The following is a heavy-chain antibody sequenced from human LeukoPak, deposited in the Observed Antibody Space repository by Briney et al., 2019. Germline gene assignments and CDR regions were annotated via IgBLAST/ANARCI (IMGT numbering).Heavy chain of an antibody. J-gene: IGHJ4*02. CDR2: FDPEDGET. Sequence: ASVKVSCKVSGYTLTELSMHWVRQAPGKGLEWMGGFDPEDGETIYAQKFQGRVTMTEDTSTDTAYMELSSLRSEDTAVYYCATVGLRYSYGINYDYWGQGTLVTVSS. D-gene: IGHD5-18*01. CDR1: GYTLTELS. CDR3: ATVGLRYSYGINYDY. V-gene: IGHV1-24*01.